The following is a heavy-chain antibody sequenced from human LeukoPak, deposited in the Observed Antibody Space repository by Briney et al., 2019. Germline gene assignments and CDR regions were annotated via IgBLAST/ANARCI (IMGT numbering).Heavy chain of an antibody. Sequence: ASVKVSCKASGYTLTGYYMHWVRLAPGQGLEWMGWINPSSGDTNYALKFQGRVTMTRDTSISTAYMELSRLRSDDTAVYYCAKNPYEYYFDCWGQGTLVTVSS. CDR3: AKNPYEYYFDC. CDR1: GYTLTGYY. D-gene: IGHD5-12*01. J-gene: IGHJ4*02. V-gene: IGHV1-2*02. CDR2: INPSSGDT.